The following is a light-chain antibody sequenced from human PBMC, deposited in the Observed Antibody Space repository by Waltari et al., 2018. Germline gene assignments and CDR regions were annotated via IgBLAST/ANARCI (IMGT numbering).Light chain of an antibody. J-gene: IGKJ1*01. Sequence: DIKMTQSPSTLSASVGDRVTITCRASEDINNWLARYQQKPGKDPSHLINKSSSLQTGVPGRFSGSGSGTEFTLTINSLQLDDSATYHCQQYRTFHGTFGQGTKVEIK. CDR1: EDINNW. V-gene: IGKV1-5*03. CDR2: KSS. CDR3: QQYRTFHGT.